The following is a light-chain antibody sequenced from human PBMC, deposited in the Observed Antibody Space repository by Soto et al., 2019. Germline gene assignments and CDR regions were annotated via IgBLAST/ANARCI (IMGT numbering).Light chain of an antibody. Sequence: EIVLTQSPGTLSLSPGERDTLSCRASQSVSSSYLAWYQQKPGQAPRLLIYGAYSRATGITDRFSGSGSGTDFTLTISRLEPEDFAVYYCQQYGSSPLTVGGGTQVEIK. V-gene: IGKV3-20*01. J-gene: IGKJ4*01. CDR2: GAY. CDR1: QSVSSSY. CDR3: QQYGSSPLT.